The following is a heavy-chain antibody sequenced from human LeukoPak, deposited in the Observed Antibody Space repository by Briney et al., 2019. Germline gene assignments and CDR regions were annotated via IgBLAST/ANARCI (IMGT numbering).Heavy chain of an antibody. CDR1: GFTFSSYA. V-gene: IGHV3-23*01. CDR2: ISGSGGST. D-gene: IGHD1-26*01. CDR3: AKDRDVGAAIYYFGS. Sequence: GGSLRLSCAASGFTFSSYAMSWVRQAPGKGLEWVSAISGSGGSTYYADSVKGRFTISRDNSKNTVYLQMNSLRVEDTAVYYCAKDRDVGAAIYYFGSWGQGTLVTVSS. J-gene: IGHJ4*02.